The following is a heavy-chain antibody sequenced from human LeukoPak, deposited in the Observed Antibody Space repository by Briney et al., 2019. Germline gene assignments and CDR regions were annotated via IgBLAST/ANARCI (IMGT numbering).Heavy chain of an antibody. CDR1: GGSFSGYY. CDR2: INHSGST. V-gene: IGHV4-34*01. D-gene: IGHD2-2*01. J-gene: IGHJ5*02. Sequence: SETLSLTCAVYGGSFSGYYWSWIRQPPGKGLEWIGEINHSGSTNYNPSLKSRVPISVDTSKNQFSLKLSSVTAADTAVYYCASRGCSSTSCYERGHWFDPWGQGTLVTVSS. CDR3: ASRGCSSTSCYERGHWFDP.